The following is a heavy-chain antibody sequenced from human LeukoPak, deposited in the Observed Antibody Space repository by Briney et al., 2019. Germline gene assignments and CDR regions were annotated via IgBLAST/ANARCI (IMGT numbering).Heavy chain of an antibody. V-gene: IGHV3-23*01. CDR3: PMVRGVIGWFDP. J-gene: IGHJ5*02. CDR2: ISGSGGST. Sequence: GGSLRLSCAASGFTFSSYAMSWVRQAPGKGLEWVSAISGSGGSTYYADSVKGRFTISRDNSKNTLYLQMNSLRAEDTAVYYCPMVRGVIGWFDPWGQGTLVTVSS. CDR1: GFTFSSYA. D-gene: IGHD3-10*01.